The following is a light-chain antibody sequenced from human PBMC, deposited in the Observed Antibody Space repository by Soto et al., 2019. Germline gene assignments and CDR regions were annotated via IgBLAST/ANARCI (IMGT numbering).Light chain of an antibody. Sequence: AIRMTQSPSSLSASTGDRVTITCRASQGISSYLAWYQQKPGKAPKLLIYAASTLQSGVPSRFSGSGSGTDFTLTISSLQPEDIATYYCQQYDNLPIAFGQGTRLEI. V-gene: IGKV1-8*01. CDR1: QGISSY. CDR2: AAS. J-gene: IGKJ5*01. CDR3: QQYDNLPIA.